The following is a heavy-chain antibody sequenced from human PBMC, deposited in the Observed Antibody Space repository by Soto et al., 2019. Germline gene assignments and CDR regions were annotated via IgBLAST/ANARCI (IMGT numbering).Heavy chain of an antibody. Sequence: QVQLQQSGPGLVKPSQTLSLTCAISGDSVSTNIAAWSWIRQSPSRGLEWLGRTLYRSSKWYNEYAVSVKSRMTINPDTSKNQFSLQLNSVTPADTAVYYCARDAAPTLNYPHGMDVWGQGTAVTVSS. V-gene: IGHV6-1*01. J-gene: IGHJ6*02. CDR1: GDSVSTNIAA. CDR3: ARDAAPTLNYPHGMDV. D-gene: IGHD1-7*01. CDR2: TLYRSSKWYN.